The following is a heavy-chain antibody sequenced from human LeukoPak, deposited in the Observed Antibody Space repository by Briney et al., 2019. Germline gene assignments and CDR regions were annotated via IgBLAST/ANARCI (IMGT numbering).Heavy chain of an antibody. V-gene: IGHV3-30*02. D-gene: IGHD3-3*01. CDR3: ASQKYYDFWSGYSFDY. CDR1: GFTFSSYG. CDR2: IRYDGSNK. Sequence: GGSLRLSCAASGFTFSSYGMHWVRQAPGKGLEWVAFIRYDGSNKYYADSAKGRFTISRDNSKNTLYLQMNSLRAEDTAVYYCASQKYYDFWSGYSFDYWGQGTLVTVSS. J-gene: IGHJ4*02.